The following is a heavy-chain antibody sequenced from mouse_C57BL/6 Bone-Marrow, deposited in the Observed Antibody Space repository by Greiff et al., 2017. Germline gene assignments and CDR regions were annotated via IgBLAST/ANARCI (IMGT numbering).Heavy chain of an antibody. CDR3: AREGYYGSSYDY. CDR2: IYPRSGNT. CDR1: GYTFTSYG. D-gene: IGHD1-1*01. J-gene: IGHJ2*01. Sequence: VKLQESGAELARPGASVTLSCKASGYTFTSYGISWVKQRTGQGLEWIGEIYPRSGNTYYNEKFKGKATLTADKSSSTAYMELRSLTSEDSAVYFCAREGYYGSSYDYWGQGTTLTVSS. V-gene: IGHV1-81*01.